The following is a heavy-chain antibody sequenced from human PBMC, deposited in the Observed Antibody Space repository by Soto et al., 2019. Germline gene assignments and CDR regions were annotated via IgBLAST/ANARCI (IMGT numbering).Heavy chain of an antibody. J-gene: IGHJ3*02. CDR1: GYTFTSYG. Sequence: QVQLVQSGAEVKKPGASVKVSCKASGYTFTSYGISWVRQAPGQGLEWMGWISAYNGNTNYAQKLQGRVTMTTDTDTSTAYMELRSLRSDDTAVYYCARDCHFYPMTTVTTGAFDIWGQGTMVTVSS. CDR2: ISAYNGNT. CDR3: ARDCHFYPMTTVTTGAFDI. D-gene: IGHD4-17*01. V-gene: IGHV1-18*01.